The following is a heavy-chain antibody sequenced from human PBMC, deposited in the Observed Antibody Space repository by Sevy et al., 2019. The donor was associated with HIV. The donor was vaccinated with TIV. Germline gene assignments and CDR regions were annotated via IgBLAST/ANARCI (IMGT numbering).Heavy chain of an antibody. Sequence: SETLSLTCTVSGGSISSSSYYWGWIRQPPGKGLERIGSIYYSGSTYYNPSLKSRVTISVDTSKNQFSLKLSSVTAADTAVYYCARHGFWGGLYWFDPWGQGTLVTVSS. CDR1: GGSISSSSYY. CDR2: IYYSGST. J-gene: IGHJ5*02. CDR3: ARHGFWGGLYWFDP. D-gene: IGHD3-3*01. V-gene: IGHV4-39*01.